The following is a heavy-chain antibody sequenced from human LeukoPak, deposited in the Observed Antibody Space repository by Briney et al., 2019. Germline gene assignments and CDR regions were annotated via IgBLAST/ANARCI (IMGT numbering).Heavy chain of an antibody. CDR3: AIVLMYYDILTGSYYFDY. J-gene: IGHJ4*02. V-gene: IGHV3-11*06. D-gene: IGHD3-9*01. Sequence: GGSPRLSCAASGFTFSDYYMSWIRQAPGKGLEWVSYISSSCSYTNYADSVKGRFTISRDNAKNSLYLQMNSLRVEDTAVYYCAIVLMYYDILTGSYYFDYWGQGTLVTVSS. CDR2: ISSSCSYT. CDR1: GFTFSDYY.